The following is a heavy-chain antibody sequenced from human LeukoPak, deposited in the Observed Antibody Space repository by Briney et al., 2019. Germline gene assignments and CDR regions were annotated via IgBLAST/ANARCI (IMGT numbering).Heavy chain of an antibody. CDR3: ARGSTQYSSGWYGLDY. Sequence: GGSLRLSCAASVFTLSSYWMHWVRQAPGKGLVWVSRVNSDGSSTTYADSVKGRFTISRDNAKNTLYLQMNSLRAEDTAVYYCARGSTQYSSGWYGLDYWGQGTLVTVSS. V-gene: IGHV3-74*01. CDR2: VNSDGSST. CDR1: VFTLSSYW. D-gene: IGHD6-19*01. J-gene: IGHJ4*02.